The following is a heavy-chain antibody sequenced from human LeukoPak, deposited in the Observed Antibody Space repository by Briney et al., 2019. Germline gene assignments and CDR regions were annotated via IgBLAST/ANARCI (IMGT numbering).Heavy chain of an antibody. D-gene: IGHD1-26*01. Sequence: SETLSLTCTVSGGSISSYYWSWIRQPPGKGLEWIGYIYYSGSTNYNPSLKGRVTISVDTSKNQFSLKLSSVTAADTAVYYCARVGATTRGAFDIWGQGTMVTVSS. V-gene: IGHV4-59*08. CDR1: GGSISSYY. CDR2: IYYSGST. CDR3: ARVGATTRGAFDI. J-gene: IGHJ3*02.